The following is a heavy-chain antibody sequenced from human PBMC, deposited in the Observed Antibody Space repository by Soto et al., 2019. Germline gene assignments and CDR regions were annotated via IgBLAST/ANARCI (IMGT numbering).Heavy chain of an antibody. CDR2: KEHGGST. J-gene: IGHJ6*03. D-gene: IGHD3-16*02. CDR1: GGAFSGYY. CDR3: ARGHIVSSNFYFMEV. V-gene: IGHV4-34*02. Sequence: QVQLQQWGAGMLKPSETLSLTCAVYGGAFSGYYWTWVRQAPGKGLEWIGEKEHGGSTTYNPSLHSRVSISLDLVRKQGSLQLTSAPAADSATYYCARGHIVSSNFYFMEVWGKGTTGSVSS.